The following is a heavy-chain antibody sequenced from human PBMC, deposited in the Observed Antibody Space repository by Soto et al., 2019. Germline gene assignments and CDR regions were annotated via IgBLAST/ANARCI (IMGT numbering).Heavy chain of an antibody. CDR1: AYGFSIHW. CDR2: IYPGNSNT. Sequence: PGASLKISCKGSAYGFSIHWVAWLRQLPGKGLGWVGNIYPGNSNTMYSPSFQGQVPISADTALSTTYLQWDTLKPPDTAIYFCASYSHCDGGNCPMGGFDMWGQGTMVTVSS. J-gene: IGHJ3*02. D-gene: IGHD2-15*01. CDR3: ASYSHCDGGNCPMGGFDM. V-gene: IGHV5-51*01.